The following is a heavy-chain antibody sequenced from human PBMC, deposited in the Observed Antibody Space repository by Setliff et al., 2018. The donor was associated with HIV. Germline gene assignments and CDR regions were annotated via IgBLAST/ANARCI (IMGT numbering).Heavy chain of an antibody. CDR2: IDPIFGTP. V-gene: IGHV1-69*06. CDR3: ATAPQKGGYYYSYMDV. J-gene: IGHJ6*03. Sequence: GASVKVSCKASGDSFSNYAISWVRQAPGQGIEWMGQIDPIFGTPSYAQKFQGRVTITADKSTNTAFMELGSLRSDDTAVYYCATAPQKGGYYYSYMDVWGKGTTVTVSS. CDR1: GDSFSNYA. D-gene: IGHD2-15*01.